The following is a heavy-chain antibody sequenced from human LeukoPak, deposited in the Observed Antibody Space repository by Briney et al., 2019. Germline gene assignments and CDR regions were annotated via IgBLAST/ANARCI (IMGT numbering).Heavy chain of an antibody. J-gene: IGHJ6*03. CDR1: GYTFTGYY. CDR3: AKMYYDILTGYQKNYYYYMDV. D-gene: IGHD3-9*01. V-gene: IGHV1-2*02. Sequence: ASVKVSCKASGYTFTGYYMHWVRQAPGQGLEWMGWINPNSGGTNYAQKFQGRVTMTRDTSISTAYMELSRLRSDDTAVYYCAKMYYDILTGYQKNYYYYMDVWGKGTTVTVSS. CDR2: INPNSGGT.